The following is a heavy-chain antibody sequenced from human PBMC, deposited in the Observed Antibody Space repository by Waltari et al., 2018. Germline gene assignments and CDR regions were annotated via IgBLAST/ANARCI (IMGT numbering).Heavy chain of an antibody. Sequence: LVQSGAEVKKPGASVKVSCKASGYTFTGYALLGVRQAPGQGLEWMGRINPKNGDTHYAQNFQGRVALTTDTSTNTAFMELQRLRSDDTAVYYCLRDSSGSHFDYWGQGTLVTVSS. V-gene: IGHV1-2*06. CDR1: GYTFTGYA. CDR3: LRDSSGSHFDY. J-gene: IGHJ4*02. D-gene: IGHD3-22*01. CDR2: INPKNGDT.